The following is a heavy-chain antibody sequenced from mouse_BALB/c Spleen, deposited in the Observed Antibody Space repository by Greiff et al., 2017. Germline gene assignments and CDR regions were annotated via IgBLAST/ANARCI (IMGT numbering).Heavy chain of an antibody. D-gene: IGHD1-1*01. J-gene: IGHJ2*01. V-gene: IGHV1-69*02. CDR2: IYPSDSYT. CDR3: TREGGSSHYFDY. CDR1: GYTFTSYW. Sequence: QVQLQQSGAELVRPGASVKLSCKASGYTFTSYWINWVKQRPGQGLEWIGNIYPSDSYTNYNQKFKDKATLTVDKSSSTAYMQLSSPTSEDSAVYYCTREGGSSHYFDYWGQGTTLTVSS.